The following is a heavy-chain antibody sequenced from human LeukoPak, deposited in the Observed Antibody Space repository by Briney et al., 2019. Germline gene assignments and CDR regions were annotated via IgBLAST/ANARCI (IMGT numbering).Heavy chain of an antibody. V-gene: IGHV3-23*01. CDR1: GFTVSSNY. Sequence: GGSLRLSCAASGFTVSSNYMSWVRQAPGKGLEWVSAISGSGGSTYYADSVKGRFTISRDNSKNTLYLQMNSLRAEDTAVYYCAKRYGSGFDYWGQGTLVTVSS. D-gene: IGHD6-19*01. CDR2: ISGSGGST. CDR3: AKRYGSGFDY. J-gene: IGHJ4*02.